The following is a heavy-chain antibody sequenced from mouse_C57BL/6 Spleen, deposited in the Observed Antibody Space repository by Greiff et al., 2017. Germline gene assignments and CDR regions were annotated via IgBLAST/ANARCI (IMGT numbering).Heavy chain of an antibody. J-gene: IGHJ2*01. V-gene: IGHV1-42*01. CDR3: AIGGLYYDYDYYFDD. CDR2: INPSTGGT. Sequence: VQLQQSGPELVKPGASVKISCKASGYSFTGYYMNWVKQSPEKSLEWIGEINPSTGGTTYNQKFKAKATLTVDKSSSTAYMQLKSLTSEDSAVYYCAIGGLYYDYDYYFDDWGQGTTLTVSS. D-gene: IGHD2-4*01. CDR1: GYSFTGYY.